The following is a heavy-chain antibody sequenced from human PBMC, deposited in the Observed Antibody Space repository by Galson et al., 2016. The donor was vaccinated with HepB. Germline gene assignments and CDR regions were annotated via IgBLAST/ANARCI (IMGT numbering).Heavy chain of an antibody. CDR3: ARTRGPTKGIDV. CDR1: GFSLKADEMC. D-gene: IGHD2-8*01. J-gene: IGHJ4*02. V-gene: IGHV2-70*11. Sequence: PALVKPTQTLTLTCNFSGFSLKADEMCVTWIRQPPEKALEWLARIYWDDEKRYSVSLKTRLSISKDASRNLVVLTMTNMNPVDTGTYYCARTRGPTKGIDVWGQGILVTVSS. CDR2: IYWDDEK.